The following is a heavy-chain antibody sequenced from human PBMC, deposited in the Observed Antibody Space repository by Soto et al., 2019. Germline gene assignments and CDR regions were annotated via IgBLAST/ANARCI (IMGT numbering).Heavy chain of an antibody. J-gene: IGHJ4*02. D-gene: IGHD1-26*01. CDR1: GFSFSNSA. CDR3: ARHRAPTLGAADY. V-gene: IGHV3-23*01. Sequence: GGSLRLSCAASGFSFSNSAMSWVRQAPGKGLEWVSAISGSGISTYYADSVKGRFTISRDNSKNTVYLQMNSLRAEDTALYYCARHRAPTLGAADYWGQGTLVTGSS. CDR2: ISGSGIST.